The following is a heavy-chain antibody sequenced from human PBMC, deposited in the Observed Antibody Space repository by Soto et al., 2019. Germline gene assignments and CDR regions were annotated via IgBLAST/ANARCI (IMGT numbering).Heavy chain of an antibody. V-gene: IGHV5-10-1*01. CDR3: ARHEGLQSMSYFAY. CDR2: IDPSDSYT. D-gene: IGHD3-10*02. Sequence: GESRKISCKTSGYSFSNYWITWVRQMPGKGLEWMGRIDPSDSYTNYGPSFQGHVTISADKSVTTAYLQWSSLKASDTAMYYCARHEGLQSMSYFAYWGQGTLVTVSS. J-gene: IGHJ4*02. CDR1: GYSFSNYW.